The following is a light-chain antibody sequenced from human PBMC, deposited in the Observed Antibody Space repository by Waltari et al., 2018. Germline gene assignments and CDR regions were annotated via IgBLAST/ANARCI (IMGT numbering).Light chain of an antibody. CDR2: GCS. J-gene: IGKJ5*01. CDR1: QSLYYNGYKS. Sequence: DMVMIQSPLSLPVTPGEPASISCRSSQSLYYNGYKSSEWYLKKPGQSPQLLIYGCSNRASGVPDRFSGSGSGTDFTLKISRVEAEDAGVYYCMQARQSPIIFGQGTRLEIK. V-gene: IGKV2-28*01. CDR3: MQARQSPII.